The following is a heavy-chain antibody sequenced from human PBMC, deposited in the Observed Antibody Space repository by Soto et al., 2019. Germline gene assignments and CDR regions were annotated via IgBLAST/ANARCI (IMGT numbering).Heavy chain of an antibody. CDR3: ARVCGGDCHYGMDV. J-gene: IGHJ6*02. Sequence: QVQLQESGPGLVKPSQTLSLTCTVSGGSISSGGYYWTWIRQHPGKGLEWIGYIYYSGSNYYHPTLKSRVTISVDTSKNQCSLKLSSVTAADTAVYYCARVCGGDCHYGMDVWGQGTTVTVSS. CDR1: GGSISSGGYY. D-gene: IGHD2-21*02. V-gene: IGHV4-31*03. CDR2: IYYSGSN.